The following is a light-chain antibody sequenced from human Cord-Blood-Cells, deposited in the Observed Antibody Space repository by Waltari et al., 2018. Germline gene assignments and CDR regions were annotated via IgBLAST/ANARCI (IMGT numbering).Light chain of an antibody. V-gene: IGKV1-6*01. CDR1: QGIRND. J-gene: IGKJ2*01. CDR3: LQDYNYPYT. CDR2: AAS. Sequence: IQLTQSPSSLPASVRHRLPLTCRASQGIRNDLGWYQQKPGKASKILIYAASSLQSGGPSRFSGSGSGTDFTLTISSLQPEDFATYYCLQDYNYPYTFGQGTKLEIK.